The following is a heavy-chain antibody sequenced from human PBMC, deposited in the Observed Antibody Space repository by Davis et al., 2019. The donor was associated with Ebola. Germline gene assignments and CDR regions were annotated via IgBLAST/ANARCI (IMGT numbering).Heavy chain of an antibody. CDR3: ARLGLEVVGATEDY. CDR1: GFTFSSYS. D-gene: IGHD1-26*01. V-gene: IGHV3-21*04. CDR2: ISSSSSYI. Sequence: PGGSLRLSCAASGFTFSSYSMNWVRQAPGKGLEWVSSISSSSSYIYYADSVKGRFTISRDNSKNTLYLQMNSLRAEDTAVYYCARLGLEVVGATEDYWGQGTLVTVSS. J-gene: IGHJ4*02.